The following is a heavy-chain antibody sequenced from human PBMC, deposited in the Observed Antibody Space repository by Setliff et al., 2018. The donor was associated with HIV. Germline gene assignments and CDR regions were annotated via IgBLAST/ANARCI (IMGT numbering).Heavy chain of an antibody. CDR1: DGSVSSSSYY. D-gene: IGHD1-26*01. Sequence: PSETLSLTCTVSDGSVSSSSYYWAWIRQSPGKGLEWIGSIYAGGSTYYQPSLKSRVTISLDTSKNQFSLKLNSVTAADTAVYDCARVQWDLLYVPDAFDIWGQGTMVTVS. CDR3: ARVQWDLLYVPDAFDI. CDR2: IYAGGST. V-gene: IGHV4-39*07. J-gene: IGHJ3*02.